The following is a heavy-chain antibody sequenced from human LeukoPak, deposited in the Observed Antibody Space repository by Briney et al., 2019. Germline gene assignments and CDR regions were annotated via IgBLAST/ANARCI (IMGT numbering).Heavy chain of an antibody. J-gene: IGHJ3*02. D-gene: IGHD3-10*01. V-gene: IGHV1-2*02. CDR2: INPNSGDT. Sequence: APVKVSCKASGYTFTGYYMHWVRQAPGQGLEGMGWINPNSGDTNYAQKFQGMVTMTRDTSISTAYMELSRLTSGDTAVFYCARGRLGSGSQYDAFDIWGQGTMVTVSS. CDR1: GYTFTGYY. CDR3: ARGRLGSGSQYDAFDI.